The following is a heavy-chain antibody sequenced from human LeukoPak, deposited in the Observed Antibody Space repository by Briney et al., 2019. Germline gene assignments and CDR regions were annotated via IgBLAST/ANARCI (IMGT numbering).Heavy chain of an antibody. J-gene: IGHJ5*02. CDR2: IYPGASDT. Sequence: GESLKISCKAPGYTFTNYWIGWVRQMPGKGLEWMGTIYPGASDTRYSPSFQGQVTISADKSISTAYLQWTSLRASDTAMYYCARRAYSHEWFDPWGQGTLVTVSS. V-gene: IGHV5-51*01. D-gene: IGHD5-12*01. CDR1: GYTFTNYW. CDR3: ARRAYSHEWFDP.